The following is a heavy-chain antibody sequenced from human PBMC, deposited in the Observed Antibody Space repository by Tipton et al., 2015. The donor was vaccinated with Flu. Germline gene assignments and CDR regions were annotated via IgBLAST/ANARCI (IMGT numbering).Heavy chain of an antibody. J-gene: IGHJ4*02. D-gene: IGHD1-14*01. V-gene: IGHV3-33*01. CDR1: GFTFSSYG. CDR2: IWSDESSK. Sequence: SLRLSCAASGFTFSSYGMHWVRQAPGKGLEWVAVIWSDESSKYYADSVKGRFTISRDNSKNTLSLQINSLRAEDTAVYSCARDFNRFLDYWGQGTLVTVSS. CDR3: ARDFNRFLDY.